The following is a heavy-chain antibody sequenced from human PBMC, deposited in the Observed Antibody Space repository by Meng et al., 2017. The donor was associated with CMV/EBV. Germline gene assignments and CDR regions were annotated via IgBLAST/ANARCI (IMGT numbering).Heavy chain of an antibody. CDR1: GYSISSGYY. CDR3: ATENFSPGDHRLFDY. Sequence: GSLRLSCTVPGYSISSGYYWGWIRQPPGKGLEWIGSIYHSGSTYYNPSLKSRVTISVDTSKNQFSLKLSSVTAADTAVYYCATENFSPGDHRLFDYWGQGTLVTVSS. V-gene: IGHV4-38-2*02. CDR2: IYHSGST. D-gene: IGHD7-27*01. J-gene: IGHJ4*02.